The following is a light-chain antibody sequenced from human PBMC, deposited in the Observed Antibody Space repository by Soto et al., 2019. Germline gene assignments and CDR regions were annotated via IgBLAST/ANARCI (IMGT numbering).Light chain of an antibody. CDR2: DAS. Sequence: DIQMTQSPSSLSASEGDRVTITCQASQDIRKILNWYQQKPGKAPKLLIYDASNLKTGVPSRFSGSGSGTDITFTISSLQPEDIATYYCQQYDLVPRTFGQGTKVEIK. CDR1: QDIRKI. V-gene: IGKV1-33*01. CDR3: QQYDLVPRT. J-gene: IGKJ1*01.